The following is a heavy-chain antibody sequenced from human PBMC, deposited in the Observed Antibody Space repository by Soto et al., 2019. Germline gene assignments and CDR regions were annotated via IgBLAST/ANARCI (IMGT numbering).Heavy chain of an antibody. CDR1: GGTFSSYA. CDR2: IIPIFGTA. CDR3: ARCEYSSSSVYYYYMDV. V-gene: IGHV1-69*13. Sequence: ASVKVSCKASGGTFSSYAISWVRQAPGQGLEWMGGIIPIFGTANYAQKFQGRVTITADESTSTAYMELSSLRSEDTAVYYCARCEYSSSSVYYYYMDVWGKGTTVTVSS. J-gene: IGHJ6*03. D-gene: IGHD6-6*01.